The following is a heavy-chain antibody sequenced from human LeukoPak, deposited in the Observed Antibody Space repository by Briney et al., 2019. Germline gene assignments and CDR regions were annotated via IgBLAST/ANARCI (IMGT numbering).Heavy chain of an antibody. Sequence: SVKVSCKASGYTFTSYGISWVRQAPGRGLEWMGWINTNTGNPTYAQGFTGRFVFSLDTSVSTAYLQISSLKAEDTAVYYCAGNLWFGELSADYYYGMDVWGQGTTVTVSS. CDR1: GYTFTSYG. V-gene: IGHV7-4-1*02. CDR3: AGNLWFGELSADYYYGMDV. CDR2: INTNTGNP. D-gene: IGHD3-10*01. J-gene: IGHJ6*02.